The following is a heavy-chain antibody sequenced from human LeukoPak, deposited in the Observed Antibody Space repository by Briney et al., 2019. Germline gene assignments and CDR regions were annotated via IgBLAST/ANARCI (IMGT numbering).Heavy chain of an antibody. CDR3: ARDTVTTNPSPSFDY. J-gene: IGHJ4*02. CDR1: GYTFTGYY. D-gene: IGHD4-17*01. CDR2: INPNSGGT. Sequence: ASVKVSCKASGYTFTGYYMHWVRQAPGPGLEWMGRINPNSGGTNYAQKFQGRVTMTRDTSISTAYMELSRLRSDDTAVYYCARDTVTTNPSPSFDYWGQGTLVTVSS. V-gene: IGHV1-2*06.